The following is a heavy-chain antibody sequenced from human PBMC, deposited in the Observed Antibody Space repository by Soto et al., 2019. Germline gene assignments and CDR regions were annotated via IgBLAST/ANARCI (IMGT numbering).Heavy chain of an antibody. V-gene: IGHV1-69*12. D-gene: IGHD6-13*01. Sequence: QVQLVQSGAEVKKPGSSVKVSCKASGGTFSSYAISWVRQAPGQGLEWMGGIIPICGTANYAQKFQGRVTITADESTSTAYMELSSLRSEDTAVYYCAREIAPYSSSPHYYYGMDVWGQGTTVTVSS. CDR1: GGTFSSYA. CDR2: IIPICGTA. J-gene: IGHJ6*02. CDR3: AREIAPYSSSPHYYYGMDV.